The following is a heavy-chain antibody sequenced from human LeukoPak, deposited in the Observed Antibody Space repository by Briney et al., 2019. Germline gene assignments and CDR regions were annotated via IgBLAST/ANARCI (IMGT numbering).Heavy chain of an antibody. Sequence: SGTSLRLSCAASGFTFDTYGMLWVRQAPGKGLEWVAVIAHDGSNRYYADSVQGRFTISRDNSKNTLYLQMNSLRGEDTAVYYCAKEKAIGTINYGLDVWGQGTTVTVSS. CDR2: IAHDGSNR. CDR3: AKEKAIGTINYGLDV. V-gene: IGHV3-30*18. J-gene: IGHJ6*02. CDR1: GFTFDTYG. D-gene: IGHD1-1*01.